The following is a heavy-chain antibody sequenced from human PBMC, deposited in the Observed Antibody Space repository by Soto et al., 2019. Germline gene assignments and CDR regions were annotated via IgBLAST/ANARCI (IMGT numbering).Heavy chain of an antibody. J-gene: IGHJ4*02. CDR3: ARGSTMVRGVNDY. CDR1: GGSISSGDYY. D-gene: IGHD3-10*01. CDR2: IYYSGST. V-gene: IGHV4-30-4*01. Sequence: SETLSLTCTVSGGSISSGDYYWSWIRQPPGKGLEWIGYIYYSGSTYYNPSLKSRVTISVDTSKNQFSLKLSSVTAADTAVYYCARGSTMVRGVNDYWGQGTLVTVSS.